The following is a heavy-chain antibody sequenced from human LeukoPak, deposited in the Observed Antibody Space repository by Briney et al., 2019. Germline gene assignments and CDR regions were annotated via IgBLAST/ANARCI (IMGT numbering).Heavy chain of an antibody. Sequence: SETLSLTCAVYGGSFSGYYWSWIRQPPGKGLEWIGEINHSGSTNYNPSLKSRVTLSVDTSKNQFSLKLSSVTAADTAVYYCARGSGITMVRGVIINWFDPWGQGTLVTVSS. D-gene: IGHD3-10*01. CDR2: INHSGST. CDR1: GGSFSGYY. CDR3: ARGSGITMVRGVIINWFDP. J-gene: IGHJ5*02. V-gene: IGHV4-34*01.